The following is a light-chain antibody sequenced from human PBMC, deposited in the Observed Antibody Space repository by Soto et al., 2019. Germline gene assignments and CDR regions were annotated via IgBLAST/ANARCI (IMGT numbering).Light chain of an antibody. CDR2: GNS. CDR1: TSNIGAGYD. J-gene: IGLJ3*02. CDR3: QSYDSSLSGWV. V-gene: IGLV1-40*01. Sequence: QSALTQAPSVSGAPGQRVTISCTGSTSNIGAGYDVHWYQQLPGTAPKVVIYGNSNRPSGVPDRFSGSKSGTSASLAITGLQAEDEADYYCQSYDSSLSGWVFGGGTKLTVL.